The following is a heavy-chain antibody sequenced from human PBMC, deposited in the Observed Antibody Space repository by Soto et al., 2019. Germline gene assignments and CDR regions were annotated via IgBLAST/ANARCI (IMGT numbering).Heavy chain of an antibody. Sequence: PSQTLSLTCVISGDSVSSNSVAWNWVRQSPSRGLEWLGRTYYRSRWYNDYAVSVRSRIAINPDTSKNHFSLQLNSVTPDDTAVYYCARSEEDSDYYYYGMDVWGQGTMVTAP. CDR2: TYYRSRWYN. CDR1: GDSVSSNSVA. J-gene: IGHJ6*02. V-gene: IGHV6-1*01. D-gene: IGHD2-15*01. CDR3: ARSEEDSDYYYYGMDV.